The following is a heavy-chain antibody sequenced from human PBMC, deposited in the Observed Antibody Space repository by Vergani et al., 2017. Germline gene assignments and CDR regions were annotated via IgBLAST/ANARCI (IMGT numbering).Heavy chain of an antibody. CDR1: GYSFTSYW. D-gene: IGHD6-19*01. V-gene: IGHV5-51*01. J-gene: IGHJ2*01. Sequence: EVQLVQSEAEVKTPGESLKISCKGSGYSFTSYWIGWVRQMPGKGLEWMGIIYPGDSDTRYSPSFQGQVTISADKSISTAYLQWSSLKASDTAMYYCARHRGAVAGSSYWYFDLWGRGTLVTVSS. CDR3: ARHRGAVAGSSYWYFDL. CDR2: IYPGDSDT.